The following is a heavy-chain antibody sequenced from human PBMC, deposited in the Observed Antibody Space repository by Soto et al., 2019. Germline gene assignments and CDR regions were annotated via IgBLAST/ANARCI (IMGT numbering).Heavy chain of an antibody. J-gene: IGHJ4*02. V-gene: IGHV3-23*01. Sequence: GGSLRLSCAASGFTFSDHAMSWVLQAPGKGLEWVSAITPTGGSTYNADSVKGRFTISRDNSKNTLYLQMNSLRAEDTAVYYCAKGHALYGSGSYYNGDAAPVAYRGQGTLVTVSP. CDR3: AKGHALYGSGSYYNGDAAPVAY. CDR1: GFTFSDHA. D-gene: IGHD3-10*01. CDR2: ITPTGGST.